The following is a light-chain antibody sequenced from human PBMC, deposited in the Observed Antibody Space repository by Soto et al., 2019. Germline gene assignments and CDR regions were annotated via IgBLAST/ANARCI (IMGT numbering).Light chain of an antibody. CDR2: TAG. J-gene: IGLJ1*01. CDR1: SSNIGCNT. Sequence: QSVLTQPLSVSASPGQRVTISCSGGSSNIGCNTVAWYQHLPGTAPPRLIFTAGQRPSGVPGRFSGSKSGTSASLAISGLQAEDEGDYYCSAGDNSLNGYVFGPGTKLTVL. V-gene: IGLV1-44*01. CDR3: SAGDNSLNGYV.